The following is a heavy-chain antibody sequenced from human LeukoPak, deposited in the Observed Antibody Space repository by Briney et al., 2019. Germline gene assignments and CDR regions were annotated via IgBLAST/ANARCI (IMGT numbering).Heavy chain of an antibody. CDR1: GYTFTSYY. D-gene: IGHD3-10*01. V-gene: IGHV1-46*01. CDR2: INPTGGST. CDR3: ARGPRGGYYYGSGSYWFDY. J-gene: IGHJ4*02. Sequence: ASVKVSCKASGYTFTSYYMHWVRQAPGQGLEWMGLINPTGGSTGYAQKFQGRVTITRNTSISTAYMELSSLRSEDTAVYYCARGPRGGYYYGSGSYWFDYWGQGTLVTVSS.